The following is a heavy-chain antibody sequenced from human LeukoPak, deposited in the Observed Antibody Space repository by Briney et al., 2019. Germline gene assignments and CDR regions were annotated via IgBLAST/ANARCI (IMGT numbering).Heavy chain of an antibody. J-gene: IGHJ4*02. D-gene: IGHD4/OR15-4a*01. V-gene: IGHV3-7*03. Sequence: GGSLRLSCAASGFTFSRHWVSWVRQAPGKGLEWVASTKQDESEKYYVDSVKGRFTISRDNAKNSLYLQMSSLRAEDTAVYYCARRAGAYSHPYDYWGQGTLVTVSS. CDR1: GFTFSRHW. CDR2: TKQDESEK. CDR3: ARRAGAYSHPYDY.